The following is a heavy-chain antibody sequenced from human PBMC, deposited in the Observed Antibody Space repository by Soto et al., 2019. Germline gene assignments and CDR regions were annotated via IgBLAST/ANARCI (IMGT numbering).Heavy chain of an antibody. Sequence: QVQLVETGGGVVQPGRSLRLSCAASGFTLSSYGMHWVRQAPGKGLEWVAVISNDGSNKYYADSVEGRFTISRDNSKNTLYLQMNSLRAEDTAMYYCAKDYYYDSSGWVDWGQGTLVTVSS. CDR2: ISNDGSNK. CDR3: AKDYYYDSSGWVD. CDR1: GFTLSSYG. D-gene: IGHD3-22*01. J-gene: IGHJ4*02. V-gene: IGHV3-30*18.